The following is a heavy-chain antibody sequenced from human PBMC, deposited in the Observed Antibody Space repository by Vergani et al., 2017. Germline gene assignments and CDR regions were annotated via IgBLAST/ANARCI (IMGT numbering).Heavy chain of an antibody. CDR2: INHRGST. J-gene: IGHJ6*04. CDR3: ARDGGYYDCWSGGRARGVDV. CDR1: GGSFSGYY. V-gene: IGHV4-34*01. D-gene: IGHD3-3*01. Sequence: QVQLQQWGAGLLTPSETLSLTCAVYGGSFSGYYWSWIRQPPGKGLEWIGEINHRGSTNYNPSLKSRVTISVDTSKNQFSLKLSSVTAADTAVYYCARDGGYYDCWSGGRARGVDVWGKGTTVTVSS.